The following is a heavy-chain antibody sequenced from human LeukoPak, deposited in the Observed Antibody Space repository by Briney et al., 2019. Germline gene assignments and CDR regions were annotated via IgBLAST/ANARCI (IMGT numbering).Heavy chain of an antibody. Sequence: PGGSLRLSCAVSGFTFYKNWMSWVRQAPGKGLEWVANINEDGSEKYYVDSVKGGFTISRDNAQNSLYLQMNSLRAEDTAVYYCARGGDWYGSWGQGTLVTVSS. CDR3: ARGGDWYGS. D-gene: IGHD2-15*01. CDR1: GFTFYKNW. CDR2: INEDGSEK. V-gene: IGHV3-7*01. J-gene: IGHJ5*01.